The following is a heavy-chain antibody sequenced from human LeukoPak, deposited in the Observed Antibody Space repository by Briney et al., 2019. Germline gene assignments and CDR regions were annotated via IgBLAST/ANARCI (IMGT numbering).Heavy chain of an antibody. CDR2: IWYDGSNK. CDR3: ARDRCTNGVCSAFDY. CDR1: GFTFSSYG. V-gene: IGHV3-33*01. Sequence: PGGSLRLSCAASGFTFSSYGMHWVRQAPGKGLEWVAVIWYDGSNKYYADSVKGRFTISRDNSKNTLYPQMNSLRAEDTAVYYCARDRCTNGVCSAFDYWGQGTLVTVSS. J-gene: IGHJ4*02. D-gene: IGHD2-8*01.